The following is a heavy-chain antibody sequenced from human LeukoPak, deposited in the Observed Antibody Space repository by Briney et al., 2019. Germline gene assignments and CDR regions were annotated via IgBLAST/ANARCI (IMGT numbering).Heavy chain of an antibody. J-gene: IGHJ5*02. D-gene: IGHD2-15*01. CDR1: GYTFTGYY. CDR2: INPNSGGT. V-gene: IGHV1-2*06. Sequence: GASVKVSCKAAGYTFTGYYMFWVRQAPAQGLEWMGRINPNSGGTNYAQKFQGRVTMTRDTSISTAYMELSRLRSDDTAVYYCARGYCSGGSCYSVESWFDPWGQGTLVTVSS. CDR3: ARGYCSGGSCYSVESWFDP.